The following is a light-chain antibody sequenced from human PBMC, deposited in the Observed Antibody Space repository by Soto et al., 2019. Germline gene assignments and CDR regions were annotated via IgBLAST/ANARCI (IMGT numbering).Light chain of an antibody. Sequence: DTQMTQFPSTLSASLGDRVTITCRASQSISSWLAWYQQKPGKVTNLLMYKASTLESGVPSRFSGSGSGTEFALTSDNLQPDDFRTYYCPQYNSYPITFGQVTRLEIK. V-gene: IGKV1-5*03. CDR1: QSISSW. CDR3: PQYNSYPIT. CDR2: KAS. J-gene: IGKJ5*01.